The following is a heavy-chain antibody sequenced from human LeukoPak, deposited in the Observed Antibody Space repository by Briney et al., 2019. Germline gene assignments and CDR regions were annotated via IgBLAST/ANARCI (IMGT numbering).Heavy chain of an antibody. D-gene: IGHD5-12*01. CDR1: GFTFSSYS. CDR2: ISSSSSYI. J-gene: IGHJ4*02. CDR3: ARGLRPGYFDY. V-gene: IGHV3-21*01. Sequence: GGSLRLSCAASGFTFSSYSMNWVRQAPGKGLEWVSFISSSSSYIYYADSVKGRFTISRDNAKNSLYLQMNSLRAEDTAVYYCARGLRPGYFDYWGQGTLVTVSS.